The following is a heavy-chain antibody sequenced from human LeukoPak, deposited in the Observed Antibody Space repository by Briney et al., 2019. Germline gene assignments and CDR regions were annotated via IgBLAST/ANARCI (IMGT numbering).Heavy chain of an antibody. D-gene: IGHD1-26*01. CDR1: GGSFSGYY. V-gene: IGHV4-34*01. J-gene: IGHJ4*02. CDR3: ARGSGSYYYFDY. CDR2: INHSGST. Sequence: PSETLSLTCTVSGGSFSGYYWSWIRQPPGKGLEWIGEINHSGSTNYNPSLKSRVTISVDTSKNQFSLKLSSVTAADTAVYYCARGSGSYYYFDYWGQGTLVTVSS.